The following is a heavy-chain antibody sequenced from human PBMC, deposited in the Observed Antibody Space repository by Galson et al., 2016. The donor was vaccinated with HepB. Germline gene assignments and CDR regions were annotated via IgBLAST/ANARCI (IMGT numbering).Heavy chain of an antibody. CDR3: ARAGQWLTGGMDV. CDR2: ISGSGGTT. V-gene: IGHV3-23*01. D-gene: IGHD6-19*01. J-gene: IGHJ6*04. CDR1: GFTFSSYA. Sequence: SLRLSCAASGFTFSSYAMPWVRQAPGKGLGWVAAISGSGGTTYYADSVKGRFTISRDNSKNTLYLQLNSLRAEDTVVYYCARAGQWLTGGMDVWGNGATVTVSS.